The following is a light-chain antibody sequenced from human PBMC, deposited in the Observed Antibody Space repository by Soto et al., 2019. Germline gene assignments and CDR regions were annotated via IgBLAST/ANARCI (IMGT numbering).Light chain of an antibody. Sequence: DVQLTQCPSFMSLSAGDRVTITCRASQGISNSLAWYQQKPGKAPKLLIYSASTLQSGVPSRFSGGFSGTEFTLTISSLQPEDFATYYCQQLYRYPITFGQGTRLEN. CDR2: SAS. CDR1: QGISNS. J-gene: IGKJ5*01. V-gene: IGKV1-9*01. CDR3: QQLYRYPIT.